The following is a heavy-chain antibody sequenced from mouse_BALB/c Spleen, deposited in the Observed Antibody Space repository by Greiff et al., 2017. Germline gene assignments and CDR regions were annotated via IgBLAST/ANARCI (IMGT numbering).Heavy chain of an antibody. CDR1: GFTFSSYG. Sequence: DVQLVESGGGLVQPGGSLKLSCAASGFTFSSYGMSWVRQTPDKRLELVATINSNGGSTYYPDSVKGRFTISRDNAKNTLYLQMSSLKSEDTAMYYCARENWERFAYWGQGTLVTVSA. V-gene: IGHV5-6-3*01. D-gene: IGHD4-1*01. CDR2: INSNGGST. CDR3: ARENWERFAY. J-gene: IGHJ3*01.